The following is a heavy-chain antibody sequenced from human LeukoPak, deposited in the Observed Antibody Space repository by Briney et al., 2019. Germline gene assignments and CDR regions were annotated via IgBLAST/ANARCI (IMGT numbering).Heavy chain of an antibody. CDR1: GFTFSDYN. CDR2: ISRSGSTK. V-gene: IGHV3-11*04. Sequence: GGSLRLSWAASGFTFSDYNMRWIRQAPGKGLEWVSSISRSGSTKYYADSVKGRFTISRDNAENSLYLQVNSLRAEDTAVYYCARDTTWGQGTLVTVSS. J-gene: IGHJ5*02. CDR3: ARDTT.